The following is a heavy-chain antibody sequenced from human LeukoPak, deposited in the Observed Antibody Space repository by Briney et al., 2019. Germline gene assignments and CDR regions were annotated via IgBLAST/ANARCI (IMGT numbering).Heavy chain of an antibody. CDR2: INHSGST. D-gene: IGHD6-6*01. V-gene: IGHV4-34*01. Sequence: SETLSLTCAVYGGSFSGYYWSWIRQPPGKGLEWIGEINHSGSTNYNPSLKSRVTISVDTSKNQFSLKLSSVTAADTAVYYCARGDSGSWFDYWGQGTLVTVSS. CDR1: GGSFSGYY. J-gene: IGHJ4*02. CDR3: ARGDSGSWFDY.